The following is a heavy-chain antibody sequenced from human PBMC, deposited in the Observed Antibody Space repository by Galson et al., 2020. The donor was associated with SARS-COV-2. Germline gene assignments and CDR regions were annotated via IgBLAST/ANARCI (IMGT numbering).Heavy chain of an antibody. CDR2: IDWDDDK. CDR3: ARTTRSGWCFDS. J-gene: IGHJ4*02. CDR1: VFSLTTNGLC. Sequence: FGPTLVKPTHTLSLTCTFSVFSLTTNGLCVSWIRQPPVNALEWLSRIDWDDDKFYSTSLQTMLAISNDTSKNQVVLTMTNVYPIDTGTYYCARTTRSGWCFDSWGKGTLVTVSS. V-gene: IGHV2-70*17. D-gene: IGHD6-19*01.